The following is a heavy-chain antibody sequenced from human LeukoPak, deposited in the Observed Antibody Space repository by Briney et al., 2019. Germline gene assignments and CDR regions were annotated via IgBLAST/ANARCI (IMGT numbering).Heavy chain of an antibody. CDR2: ISSNSGSI. V-gene: IGHV3-9*01. D-gene: IGHD6-19*01. CDR3: ARDNGVAVAGTVLDYFDY. CDR1: GFIFDDYA. J-gene: IGHJ4*02. Sequence: GGSLRLSCVTSGFIFDDYAMHWVRQGPGKGLEWVSGISSNSGSIAYADSVKGRFTISRDNAKNSLYLQMNSLRAEDTAVYYCARDNGVAVAGTVLDYFDYWGQGTLVTVSS.